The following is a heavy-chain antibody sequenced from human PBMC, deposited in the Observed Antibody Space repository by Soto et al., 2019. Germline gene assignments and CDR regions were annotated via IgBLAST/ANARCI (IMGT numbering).Heavy chain of an antibody. J-gene: IGHJ6*02. CDR3: ARQIGIVVVPAATLPYYYDGMDV. CDR2: ISSSSSTI. V-gene: IGHV3-48*01. CDR1: GFTFSTYS. Sequence: EVQLVESGGGLVQPGGSLRLSCAVSGFTFSTYSMNWVRQAPGKGLEWVSYISSSSSTIYYADSVKGRFIISRDNAWNSLYLHMNSLRADDTAVYYCARQIGIVVVPAATLPYYYDGMDVWGQGTTVTVSS. D-gene: IGHD2-2*01.